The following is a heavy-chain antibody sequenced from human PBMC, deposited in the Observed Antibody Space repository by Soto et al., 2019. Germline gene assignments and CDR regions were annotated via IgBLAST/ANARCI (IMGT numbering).Heavy chain of an antibody. J-gene: IGHJ4*02. CDR1: GGSISSSSYY. Sequence: QLQLQESGPGLVKPSETLSLTCTVSGGSISSSSYYWGWIRQPTGKGLEWIGSIYYSGSTYYNPSLKSRVTISVDTSKNQFSLKLSSVTPADTAVYYCARHLPSSSSSEWSMYYFDYWGQGTLVTVSS. CDR2: IYYSGST. CDR3: ARHLPSSSSSEWSMYYFDY. V-gene: IGHV4-39*01. D-gene: IGHD6-6*01.